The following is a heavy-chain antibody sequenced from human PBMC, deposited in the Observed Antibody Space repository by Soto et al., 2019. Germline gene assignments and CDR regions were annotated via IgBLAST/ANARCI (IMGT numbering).Heavy chain of an antibody. D-gene: IGHD3-22*01. CDR3: ARDYSDTSHHLVFQH. J-gene: IGHJ1*01. Sequence: EVQLVESGGGLIQPGGSLRLSCAASGFTVSSNYMSWVRQAPGKGLEWVSVIYSGGNTYYADSVKGRFTISRDNSKNTLYLQKNSLRVEDTAVYYCARDYSDTSHHLVFQHWGQGTLVTVSS. CDR2: IYSGGNT. V-gene: IGHV3-53*01. CDR1: GFTVSSNY.